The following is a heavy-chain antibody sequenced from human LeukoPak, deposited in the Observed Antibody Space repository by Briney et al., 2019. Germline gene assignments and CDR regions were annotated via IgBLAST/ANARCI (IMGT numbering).Heavy chain of an antibody. CDR3: AREVFMGATRFDY. Sequence: GSPRLSCAASGLNVSSNYMSWVRQAPGKGLEWDSVIYSGGNTFYADSVKGRFTISRDNSKNTLYLQMNSLRADDTAVYYCAREVFMGATRFDYWGQGTLVTVSS. V-gene: IGHV3-53*01. CDR1: GLNVSSNY. CDR2: IYSGGNT. J-gene: IGHJ4*02. D-gene: IGHD1-26*01.